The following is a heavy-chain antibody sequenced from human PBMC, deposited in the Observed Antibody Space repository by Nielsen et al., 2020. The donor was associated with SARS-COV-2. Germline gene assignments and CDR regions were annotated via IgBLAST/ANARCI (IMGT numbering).Heavy chain of an antibody. V-gene: IGHV3-30*19. CDR2: ISYEGTNK. J-gene: IGHJ4*02. Sequence: GESLKISCAASGFTFSSYGMHWVRQAPGKGLEWVAVISYEGTNKDYADSVKGRFTISRDNSKNTLYLQMSSLRAEDTAVYYCAKDDGYCYGGSCYFFDYWGQGTLVTVSS. CDR1: GFTFSSYG. CDR3: AKDDGYCYGGSCYFFDY. D-gene: IGHD2-15*01.